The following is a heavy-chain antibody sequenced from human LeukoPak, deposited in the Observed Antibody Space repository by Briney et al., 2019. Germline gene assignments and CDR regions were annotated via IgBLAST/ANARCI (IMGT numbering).Heavy chain of an antibody. J-gene: IGHJ6*02. V-gene: IGHV3-21*06. CDR3: ARDRATKARIGGMDV. CDR2: ISETSSHR. D-gene: IGHD5-24*01. Sequence: GGSLRLSCVGSTFIFGSYSMNWVRQAPGKGLEWVSYISETSSHRYYADSVKGRFTISRDNAQNSLYLQMNSLSAEDTGIYYCARDRATKARIGGMDVWSQGTTVIVSS. CDR1: TFIFGSYS.